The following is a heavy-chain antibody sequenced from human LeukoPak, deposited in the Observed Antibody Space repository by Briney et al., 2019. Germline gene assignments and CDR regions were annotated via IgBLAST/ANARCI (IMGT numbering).Heavy chain of an antibody. CDR3: TRDLVYGSGSSDY. D-gene: IGHD3-10*01. CDR1: GFTFSDYW. J-gene: IGHJ4*02. V-gene: IGHV3-74*01. Sequence: QPGGSLRLSCAASGFTFSDYWMHWVRQAPGKGLVWVSRIKTDGSGAGYADSVRGRFTISRDNAKNTLYLQMNSLRAEDTAVYYCTRDLVYGSGSSDYWGQGTMVILSS. CDR2: IKTDGSGA.